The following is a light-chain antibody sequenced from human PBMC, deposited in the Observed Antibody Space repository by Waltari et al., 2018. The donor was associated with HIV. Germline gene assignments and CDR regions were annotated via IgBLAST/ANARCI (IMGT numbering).Light chain of an antibody. V-gene: IGLV2-11*01. CDR1: SSAVGGYNY. Sequence: QSALTQPHSVSGSPGQSVTISCTGTSSAVGGYNYVSWYQQHPGKAPKLMIYDVIKRPSGVPDRFSASKSDNTASLTISGLQADDEADYFCCSYAGDYSWVFGGGTKVTVL. CDR2: DVI. J-gene: IGLJ3*02. CDR3: CSYAGDYSWV.